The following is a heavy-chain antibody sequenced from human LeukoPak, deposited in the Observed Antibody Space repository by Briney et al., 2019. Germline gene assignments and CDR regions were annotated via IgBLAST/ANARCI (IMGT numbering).Heavy chain of an antibody. J-gene: IGHJ5*02. V-gene: IGHV4-39*01. D-gene: IGHD6-13*01. CDR1: GGSVSSSSYS. CDR2: MYYSGIT. CDR3: ARHTVAAAGTHWFDP. Sequence: SETLSLTCTVSGGSVSSSSYSWGWIRQPPGKGLEWIGSMYYSGITYYNPSLKSRVTISVDTSKNQFSLKLSSVTAADTAVYYCARHTVAAAGTHWFDPWGQGTLVTVSS.